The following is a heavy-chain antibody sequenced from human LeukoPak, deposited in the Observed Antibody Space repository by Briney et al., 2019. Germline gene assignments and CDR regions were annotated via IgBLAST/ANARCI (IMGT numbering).Heavy chain of an antibody. V-gene: IGHV4-59*08. CDR1: GGSISSYY. Sequence: SETLSLTCTVSGGSISSYYWSWIRQPPGKGLEWIGYIYYSGSTNYNPSLKSRVTISVDTSKNQFSLKLSSVTAADTAVYYCARLDWYFDLWGQGTLVPVSS. CDR3: ARLDWYFDL. CDR2: IYYSGST. J-gene: IGHJ2*01.